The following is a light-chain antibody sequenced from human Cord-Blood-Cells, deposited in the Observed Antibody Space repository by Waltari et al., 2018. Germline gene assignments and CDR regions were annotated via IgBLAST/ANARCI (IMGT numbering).Light chain of an antibody. V-gene: IGKV1-5*03. CDR3: QQYNSS. J-gene: IGKJ2*01. CDR2: KAS. Sequence: DIQMTQSPSTLSASVGDRVTITCRASQSISSWLAWYQQKPGKAPKLLIYKASSLASGVPSRFSGSGSGTEFTLTISSLQPDDFATYYCQQYNSSFGQGTKLEIK. CDR1: QSISSW.